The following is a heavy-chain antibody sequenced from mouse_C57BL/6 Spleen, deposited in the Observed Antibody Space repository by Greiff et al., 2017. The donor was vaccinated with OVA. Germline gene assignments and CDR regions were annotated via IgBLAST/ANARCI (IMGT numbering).Heavy chain of an antibody. J-gene: IGHJ2*01. CDR1: GYTFTSYW. D-gene: IGHD2-3*01. CDR2: IYPGSGST. CDR3: ARADGYYSYFDY. V-gene: IGHV1-55*01. Sequence: VQLQQPGAELVKPGASVKMSCKASGYTFTSYWITWVKQRPGQGLEWIGDIYPGSGSTNYNEKFKSKATLTVDTSSSTAYMQLSSLTSEDSAVYYGARADGYYSYFDYWGQGTTLTVSS.